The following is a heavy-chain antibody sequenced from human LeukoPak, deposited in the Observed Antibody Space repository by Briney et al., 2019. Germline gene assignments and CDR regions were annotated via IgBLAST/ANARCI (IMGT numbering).Heavy chain of an antibody. D-gene: IGHD2-2*02. CDR1: GGSISSYY. J-gene: IGHJ4*02. CDR3: ARDRHPYIYFDY. Sequence: HPSETLSLTCTVSGGSISSYYWSWIRQPAGKGLEWIGRIYTSGSTNYNPSLKSRVTMSVDTSKNQFSLKLSSVTAADPAVYYCARDRHPYIYFDYWGQGTLVTVSS. CDR2: IYTSGST. V-gene: IGHV4-4*07.